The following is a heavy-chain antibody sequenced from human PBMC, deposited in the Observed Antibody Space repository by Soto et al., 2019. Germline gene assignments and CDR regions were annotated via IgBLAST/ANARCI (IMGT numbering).Heavy chain of an antibody. CDR1: GGSISSGGYS. V-gene: IGHV4-30-2*01. D-gene: IGHD2-8*01. CDR3: ARGLGCTNGVCYYGYFDL. CDR2: IYHSGST. Sequence: QLQLQESGSGLVKPSQTLSLTCAVSGGSISSGGYSWSWIRQPPGKGLEWIGYIYHSGSTYYNPSLQSRGTTEVDRSQTQFSLKLSSVTAADTAVYYCARGLGCTNGVCYYGYFDLWGRGTLVTVSS. J-gene: IGHJ2*01.